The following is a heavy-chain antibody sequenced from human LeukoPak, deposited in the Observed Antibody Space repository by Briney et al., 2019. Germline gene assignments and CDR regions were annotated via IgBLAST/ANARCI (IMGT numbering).Heavy chain of an antibody. V-gene: IGHV1-18*01. CDR3: ASLGITIFGVVQGSY. CDR1: GYTFISYG. Sequence: GASVKVSCKASGYTFISYGISWVRQAPGQGLEWMGWISAYNGNTNYAQKLQGRVTMTTDTSTSTAYMELRSLRSDDTAVYYCASLGITIFGVVQGSYWGQGTLVTVSS. J-gene: IGHJ4*02. CDR2: ISAYNGNT. D-gene: IGHD3-3*01.